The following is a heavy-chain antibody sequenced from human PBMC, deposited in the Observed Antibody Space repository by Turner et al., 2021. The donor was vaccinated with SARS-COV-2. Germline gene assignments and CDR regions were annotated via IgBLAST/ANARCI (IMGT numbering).Heavy chain of an antibody. CDR3: AKPLYDILTGYYGEDAFDI. CDR2: ISSDGSNK. V-gene: IGHV3-30*18. Sequence: QVQLVESGGGVVQPGRSLRLSCAASGFTFSSYGMHWVRQAPGKGLEWVAGISSDGSNKYYADSVKGRFTISRDNSKNTLYLQMNSLRAEDTDVYYCAKPLYDILTGYYGEDAFDIWGQGTMVTVSS. D-gene: IGHD3-9*01. CDR1: GFTFSSYG. J-gene: IGHJ3*02.